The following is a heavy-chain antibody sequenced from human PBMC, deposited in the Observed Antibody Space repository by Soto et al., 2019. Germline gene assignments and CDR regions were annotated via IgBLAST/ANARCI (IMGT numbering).Heavy chain of an antibody. J-gene: IGHJ4*02. Sequence: SETLSLTCVVYGGSFSGYFWSWIRQPPGKGLEWIGEIIHSGSTNYNPSLKSRVTISVDTSKNQFSLKLSSVTAADTAVYYCARDDTADYWGQGTLVTVSS. CDR1: GGSFSGYF. CDR2: IIHSGST. V-gene: IGHV4-34*12. CDR3: ARDDTADY. D-gene: IGHD3-22*01.